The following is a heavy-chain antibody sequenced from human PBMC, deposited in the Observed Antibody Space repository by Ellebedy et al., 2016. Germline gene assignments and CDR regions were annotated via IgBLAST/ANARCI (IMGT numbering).Heavy chain of an antibody. CDR2: ITPNSGGI. V-gene: IGHV1-2*02. Sequence: ASVKVSCXASGYTFTDYYLHWVRQAPGQGLEWMGWITPNSGGIKYAQKLQGRVTMTTDTSTSTAYMELRSLRSDDTAVYYCARGCSSTSCPFDYWGQGTLVTVSS. D-gene: IGHD2-2*01. CDR3: ARGCSSTSCPFDY. CDR1: GYTFTDYY. J-gene: IGHJ4*02.